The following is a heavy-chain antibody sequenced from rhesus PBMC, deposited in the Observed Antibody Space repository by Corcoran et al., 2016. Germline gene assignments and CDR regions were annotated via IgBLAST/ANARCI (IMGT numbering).Heavy chain of an antibody. D-gene: IGHD1-14*01. V-gene: IGHV1-138*01. CDR2: NKPTTGCT. J-gene: IGHJ5-1*01. Sequence: QVQLVQSGAEVKKPGSSVKVSCKASGYTFPDYYMHWVRQAPGQGLEGKGKNKPTTGCTNYAQKFQGRVTMTRDTSTSTAYMELSSLRSEDTAVYYCVAGTKNRFDVWGPGVLVTVSS. CDR3: VAGTKNRFDV. CDR1: GYTFPDYY.